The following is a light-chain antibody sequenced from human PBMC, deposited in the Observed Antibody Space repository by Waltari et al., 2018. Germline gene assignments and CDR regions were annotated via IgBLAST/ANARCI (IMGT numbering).Light chain of an antibody. V-gene: IGLV2-14*01. CDR1: SSDVGGYNY. Sequence: QSALTQPAPVSGSPGQSITISCTGTSSDVGGYNYVSRYQQNPGKAAKLMISDVSKRPSGVSNLFSGSKSGNSPSRTISVLQADDEADYYCSSYTSSSTLVLFCGGTKLTVL. CDR3: SSYTSSSTLVL. J-gene: IGLJ2*01. CDR2: DVS.